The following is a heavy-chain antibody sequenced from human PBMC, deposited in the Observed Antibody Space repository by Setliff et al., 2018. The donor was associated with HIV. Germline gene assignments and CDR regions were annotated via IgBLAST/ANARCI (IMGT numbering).Heavy chain of an antibody. CDR1: GGSISSYY. CDR3: ARIFGDQGYYYGMDV. V-gene: IGHV4-59*01. D-gene: IGHD3-3*01. Sequence: SESLSLTCTVSGGSISSYYWGWIRQPPGKGLEWIGYIYYSGSTNYNPSLKSRVTISVDTSKNQFSLKLSSVIAADTAVYYCARIFGDQGYYYGMDVWGQGTTVTVSS. CDR2: IYYSGST. J-gene: IGHJ6*02.